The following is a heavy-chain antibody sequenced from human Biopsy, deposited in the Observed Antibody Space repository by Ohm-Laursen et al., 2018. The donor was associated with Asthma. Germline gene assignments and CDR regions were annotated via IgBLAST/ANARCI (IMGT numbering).Heavy chain of an antibody. Sequence: RESLKISCKASGYPFSDSWIGWVRQMPGKGLEWMGIIFAANSETKYSPSFQGQVTISADMSISTAFLQWSSLKASDTAIYYCARFIDGTFFVDCWGQGTLVTVSS. D-gene: IGHD1-7*01. CDR1: GYPFSDSW. V-gene: IGHV5-51*01. CDR3: ARFIDGTFFVDC. J-gene: IGHJ4*02. CDR2: IFAANSET.